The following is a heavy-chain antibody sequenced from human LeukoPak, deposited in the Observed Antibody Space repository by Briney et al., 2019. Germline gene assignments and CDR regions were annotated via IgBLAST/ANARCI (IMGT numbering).Heavy chain of an antibody. CDR2: IWYDGSNK. D-gene: IGHD3-10*01. J-gene: IGHJ4*02. CDR3: ARDPLYGSGTYYPYYFDY. CDR1: AFTFSSYA. V-gene: IGHV3-33*01. Sequence: GMSLKLSCAASAFTFSSYAMHWVRQAPGRGLEWVGVIWYDGSNKYYADSVKGRFTISRDNSKNTLYLQMNSLRAEDTAVYYCARDPLYGSGTYYPYYFDYWGQGTLVTVSS.